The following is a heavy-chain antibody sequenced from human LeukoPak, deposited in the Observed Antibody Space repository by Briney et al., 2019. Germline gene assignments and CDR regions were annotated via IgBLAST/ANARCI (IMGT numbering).Heavy chain of an antibody. Sequence: GGSLRLSCVASGFTFSSYAMHWVRQAPGKGLEWVAVISYDGSNKYYADSVKGRFTISRDNSKNTLYLQMNSLRAEDTAVYYCARDPSLAVVDYWGQGTLVTVSS. V-gene: IGHV3-30-3*01. CDR1: GFTFSSYA. D-gene: IGHD2-15*01. CDR2: ISYDGSNK. CDR3: ARDPSLAVVDY. J-gene: IGHJ4*02.